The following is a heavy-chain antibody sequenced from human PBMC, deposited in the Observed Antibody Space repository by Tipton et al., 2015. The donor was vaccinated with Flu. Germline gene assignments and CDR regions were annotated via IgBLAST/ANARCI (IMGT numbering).Heavy chain of an antibody. CDR2: IYSSGST. CDR3: AKGPYSGDWYRFNY. CDR1: GGSISNYY. J-gene: IGHJ4*02. Sequence: TLSLTCTVSGGSISNYYWSWIRQPAGKGLEWIGRIYSSGSTNYNPSLKSRVTMSVDTSRNQFSLRLTSVTAADTAVYYCAKGPYSGDWYRFNYWSQGTLVTVSS. V-gene: IGHV4-4*07. D-gene: IGHD6-19*01.